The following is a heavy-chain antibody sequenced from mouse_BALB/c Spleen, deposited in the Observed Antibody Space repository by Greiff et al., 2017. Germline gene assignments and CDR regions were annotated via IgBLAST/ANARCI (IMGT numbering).Heavy chain of an antibody. Sequence: DVMLVESGGGLVQPGGSMKLSCVASGFTFSSYWMSWVRQSPEQGLEWVAEIRLKSDNYATHYAVSVKGKFTISRDDSKSRLYLQMNSLRAEDTGIYYCTDSHRYDEDAYYWYLDGGGAGTTVTVPS. D-gene: IGHD2-14*01. CDR2: IRLKSDNYAT. CDR1: GFTFSSYW. CDR3: TDSHRYDEDAYYWYLDG. J-gene: IGHJ1*01. V-gene: IGHV6-3*01.